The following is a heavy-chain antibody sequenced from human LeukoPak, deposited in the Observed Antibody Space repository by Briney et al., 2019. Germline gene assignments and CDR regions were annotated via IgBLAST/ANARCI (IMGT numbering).Heavy chain of an antibody. Sequence: GGSLRLSCAGSGFILSTHWMIWVRQAPGKGLEWVANIKQDGSEKYYVDSVKGRFTISRDNTKSSMYLEMNSLRAEDTAVYYCVRYRDGEYDFWGQGTLVTVSS. V-gene: IGHV3-7*01. J-gene: IGHJ4*02. CDR3: VRYRDGEYDF. CDR1: GFILSTHW. D-gene: IGHD4-17*01. CDR2: IKQDGSEK.